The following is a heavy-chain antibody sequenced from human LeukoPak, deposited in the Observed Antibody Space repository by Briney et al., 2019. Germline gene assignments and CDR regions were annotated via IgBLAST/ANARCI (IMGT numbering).Heavy chain of an antibody. Sequence: ASVKVSCKASGYTFTGYYMHWVRQAPGQGLEWMGWINPNSGATKYAQKFQGRVTMTRDTSSSTAYMELSRLRSDDTAVYYCARDLGGSYPGFTFDYWGQGTLVTVSS. CDR1: GYTFTGYY. CDR3: ARDLGGSYPGFTFDY. D-gene: IGHD1-26*01. J-gene: IGHJ4*02. V-gene: IGHV1-2*02. CDR2: INPNSGAT.